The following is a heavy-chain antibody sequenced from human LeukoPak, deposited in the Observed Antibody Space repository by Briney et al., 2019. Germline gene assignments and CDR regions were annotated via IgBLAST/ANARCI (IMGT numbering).Heavy chain of an antibody. J-gene: IGHJ5*02. CDR2: VSGTSEYI. CDR3: ASGMTMIGWFDP. V-gene: IGHV3-21*01. D-gene: IGHD2-21*01. CDR1: GFSFSTYS. Sequence: GGSLRLSCAASGFSFSTYSMIWVRQAPGKGLEWVSSVSGTSEYIYYADSVRGRFTISRDNAKNSLYLQMNSLRAEDTAVYYCASGMTMIGWFDPWGQGTLVTVSS.